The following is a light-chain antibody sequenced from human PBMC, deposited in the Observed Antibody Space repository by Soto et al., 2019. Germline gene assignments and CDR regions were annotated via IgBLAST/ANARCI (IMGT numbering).Light chain of an antibody. Sequence: QSVLTQPASVSGSPGQSITISCTGTSSDFGSYNLVSWYQQHPGKAPKLMIFEVTKRPSGVSSRFSGSKSDNTASLTISGLQTEDEADYYCCSYAGSSTHYVFGTVTKVTVL. J-gene: IGLJ1*01. V-gene: IGLV2-23*02. CDR2: EVT. CDR3: CSYAGSSTHYV. CDR1: SSDFGSYNL.